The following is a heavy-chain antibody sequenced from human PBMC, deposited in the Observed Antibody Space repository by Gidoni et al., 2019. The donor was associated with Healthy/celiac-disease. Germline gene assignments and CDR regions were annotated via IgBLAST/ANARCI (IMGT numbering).Heavy chain of an antibody. CDR2: ISYDGSNK. CDR1: GFTFSSYA. V-gene: IGHV3-30-3*01. CDR3: ARDSWGGDLWGADYYFDY. J-gene: IGHJ4*02. Sequence: QVQLVESGGGVVQPGRSLRLSCAASGFTFSSYAMHWVRQAPGKGLEWVAVISYDGSNKSYADSVKGLFTISRDNSKNTLYLQMNSLRAEDTAVYYCARDSWGGDLWGADYYFDYWGQGTLVTVSS. D-gene: IGHD7-27*01.